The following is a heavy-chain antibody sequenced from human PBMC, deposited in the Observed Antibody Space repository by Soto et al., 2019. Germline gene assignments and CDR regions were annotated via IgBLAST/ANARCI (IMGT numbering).Heavy chain of an antibody. CDR3: ARDQKQQLWIDP. J-gene: IGHJ5*02. CDR1: GGSISSGGYY. D-gene: IGHD6-13*01. Sequence: QVQLQESGPGLVKPSQTLSLTCTVSGGSISSGGYYWSWIRKHPGKGREWIGYIYYSGSTYYNPSLKSRVNISVDTSKNQFSLKLSSVTAADTAVYYCARDQKQQLWIDPWGQGTLVTVSS. CDR2: IYYSGST. V-gene: IGHV4-31*03.